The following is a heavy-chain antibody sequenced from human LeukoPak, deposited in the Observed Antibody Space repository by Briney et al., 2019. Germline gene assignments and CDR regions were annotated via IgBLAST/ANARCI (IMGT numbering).Heavy chain of an antibody. CDR2: IYPGDSDT. D-gene: IGHD3-10*01. CDR1: GYRFTSYW. J-gene: IGHJ4*02. CDR3: ARLPSMVRGVIGFDY. V-gene: IGHV5-51*01. Sequence: GESLKISCKGSGYRFTSYWIGWVRQMPGKGLEWMGIIYPGDSDTRYSPSFQGQVTISADKSISTAYLQWSSLKASDTATYYCARLPSMVRGVIGFDYWGQGTLVTVSS.